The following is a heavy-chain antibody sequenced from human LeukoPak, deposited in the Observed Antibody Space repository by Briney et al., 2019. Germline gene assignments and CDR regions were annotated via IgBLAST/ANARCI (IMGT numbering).Heavy chain of an antibody. CDR3: ARNTYYYDSSGYHFDY. Sequence: GASVKVSCKASGYTFTSYFMHWVRQAPGQGLEWMGWMNPNSGNTGYAQKFQGRVTMTRNTSISTAYMELSSLRSEDTAVYYCARNTYYYDSSGYHFDYWGQGTLVTVSS. V-gene: IGHV1-8*02. D-gene: IGHD3-22*01. J-gene: IGHJ4*02. CDR2: MNPNSGNT. CDR1: GYTFTSYF.